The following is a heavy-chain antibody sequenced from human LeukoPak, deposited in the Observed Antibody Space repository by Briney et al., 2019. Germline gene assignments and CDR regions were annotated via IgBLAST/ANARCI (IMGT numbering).Heavy chain of an antibody. J-gene: IGHJ4*02. CDR2: INPSGGST. CDR3: ARDFSVAGHPPYFDY. Sequence: ASVKVSCKASGYTFTSYYMHWVRQAPGQGLEWMGIINPSGGSTSYAQKFQGRVTMTRDMSTSTVYMELSSVRSEDTAVYYCARDFSVAGHPPYFDYWGQGTLVAVSS. V-gene: IGHV1-46*01. CDR1: GYTFTSYY. D-gene: IGHD6-19*01.